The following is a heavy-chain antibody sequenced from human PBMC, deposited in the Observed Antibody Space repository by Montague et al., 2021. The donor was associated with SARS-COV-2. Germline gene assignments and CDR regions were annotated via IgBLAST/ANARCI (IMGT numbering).Heavy chain of an antibody. Sequence: SETLSLTCAVYGGSLTNHNWTWVRKTPGNGLERVGEVNESGRKTHYNTSLRSRDTMSVDRSNNQASLTLESVTAADTAVYYCARVPLHFDGFDYWGQGSLVTVSS. D-gene: IGHD3-9*01. J-gene: IGHJ4*02. CDR3: ARVPLHFDGFDY. CDR1: GGSLTNHN. CDR2: VNESGRKT. V-gene: IGHV4-34*01.